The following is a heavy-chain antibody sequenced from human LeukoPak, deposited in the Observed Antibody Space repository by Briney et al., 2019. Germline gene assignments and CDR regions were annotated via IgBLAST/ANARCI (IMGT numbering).Heavy chain of an antibody. D-gene: IGHD6-19*01. J-gene: IGHJ4*02. V-gene: IGHV3-21*04. Sequence: RGSLRLSCAASGFTFSSYSMNWVRQAPRKRLEWVSSISSSSSYIYYEDSVKGRFTISRDNAKNSLYLQMNSLRAVDTAVYYCARDRSDRLAVAGTSAFDYWGQGTLVTVSS. CDR2: ISSSSSYI. CDR1: GFTFSSYS. CDR3: ARDRSDRLAVAGTSAFDY.